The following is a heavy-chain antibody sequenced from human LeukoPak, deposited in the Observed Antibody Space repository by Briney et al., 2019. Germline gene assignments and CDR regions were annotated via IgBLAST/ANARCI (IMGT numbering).Heavy chain of an antibody. J-gene: IGHJ3*02. D-gene: IGHD6-13*01. CDR3: AKRAAAGTVGSSFDI. CDR2: ISYDGSNK. CDR1: GFTFSRYG. Sequence: GGSLRLSCAASGFTFSRYGMHLVRQAPGKGPEWVADISYDGSNKYYADSVKGRFTISRDNSKNTLYLQMNSLRPEDTAVYYCAKRAAAGTVGSSFDIWGQGTMVTVSS. V-gene: IGHV3-30*18.